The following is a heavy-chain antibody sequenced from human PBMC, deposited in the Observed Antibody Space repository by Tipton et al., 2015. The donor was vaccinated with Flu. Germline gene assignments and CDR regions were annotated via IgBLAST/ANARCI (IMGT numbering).Heavy chain of an antibody. CDR2: ISTSGGGT. CDR3: AKDLVSSGRIYYMDV. V-gene: IGHV3-23*01. CDR1: GFTFSSYA. D-gene: IGHD6-19*01. J-gene: IGHJ6*03. Sequence: SLRLSCAGSGFTFSSYAMTWVRQAPGKGLEWVSGISTSGGGTYYADSVKGRFTISRDNSKNTVYLQMNSLRAEDTAVYYCAKDLVSSGRIYYMDVWGKGTTVTVSS.